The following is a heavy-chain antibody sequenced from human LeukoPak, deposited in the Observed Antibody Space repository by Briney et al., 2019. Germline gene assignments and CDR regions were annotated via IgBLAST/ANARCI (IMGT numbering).Heavy chain of an antibody. Sequence: GASVKVSCKSSGYTFTNYGITWVRQAPGQGLEWMGWISAYNSNTNYAQKLQGRVTMTTDTSTSTAYMELRSLRSDDTAMYYCARQDSSGWYVLAPLDYWGQGTLVTVSS. J-gene: IGHJ4*02. V-gene: IGHV1-18*01. CDR1: GYTFTNYG. CDR2: ISAYNSNT. CDR3: ARQDSSGWYVLAPLDY. D-gene: IGHD6-19*01.